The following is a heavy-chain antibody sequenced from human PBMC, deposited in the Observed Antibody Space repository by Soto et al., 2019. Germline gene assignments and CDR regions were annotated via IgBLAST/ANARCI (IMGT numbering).Heavy chain of an antibody. J-gene: IGHJ4*02. Sequence: QVQLVESGGGVVQPGRSLRLSCVVSGFSFRDYDMNWVRQVPGKGLEWVAVISYNGNDKYYADSVKGRFTLSRDTSKNKLYLQMNSLTTEDTPVYYCVGVEGIAATTRVQGTRVTVSS. CDR1: GFSFRDYD. CDR2: ISYNGNDK. D-gene: IGHD6-13*01. CDR3: VGVEGIAATT. V-gene: IGHV3-30*03.